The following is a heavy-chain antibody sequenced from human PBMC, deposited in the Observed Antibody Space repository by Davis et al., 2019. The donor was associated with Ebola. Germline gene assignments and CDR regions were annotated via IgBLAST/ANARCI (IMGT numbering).Heavy chain of an antibody. V-gene: IGHV3-23*01. CDR1: GFTFSSYW. CDR3: ALNSGSYVGYFDY. Sequence: GESLKISCAASGFTFSSYWMSWVRQAPGKGLEWVSAISGSGGSTYYADSVKGRFTISRDNSKNTLYLQMNSLRAEDTAVYYCALNSGSYVGYFDYWGQGTLVTVSS. J-gene: IGHJ4*02. CDR2: ISGSGGST. D-gene: IGHD1-26*01.